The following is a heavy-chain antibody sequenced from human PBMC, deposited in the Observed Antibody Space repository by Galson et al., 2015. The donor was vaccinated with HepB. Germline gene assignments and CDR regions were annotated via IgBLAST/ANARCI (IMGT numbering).Heavy chain of an antibody. CDR3: ARSKVTLMVRPLDY. J-gene: IGHJ4*02. D-gene: IGHD3-10*01. CDR1: GFTFSTFS. CDR2: ISYDGSNK. Sequence: SLRLSCAASGFTFSTFSMHWVRQAPGKGLEWLAGISYDGSNKDNTDSVKGRFPISRDNSNNTLFLQMIGLRVEDTAIYYCARSKVTLMVRPLDYWGRGTLVSVSS. V-gene: IGHV3-30*04.